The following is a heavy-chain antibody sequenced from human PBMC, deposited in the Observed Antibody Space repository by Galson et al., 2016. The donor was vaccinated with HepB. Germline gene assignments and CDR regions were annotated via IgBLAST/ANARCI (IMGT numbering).Heavy chain of an antibody. CDR1: GFTFSFYN. J-gene: IGHJ6*02. D-gene: IGHD3-3*01. V-gene: IGHV3-21*01. CDR2: ISSSGGHI. CDR3: ARGGSERGMDDFSIYWAYYCYGMDV. Sequence: SLRLSCAASGFTFSFYNINWVRQAPGKGLEWVSSISSSGGHIFYADSVKGRFTISRDNAKNSLYLHMNSLRAEDTAVYYCARGGSERGMDDFSIYWAYYCYGMDVWGQETTVTVSS.